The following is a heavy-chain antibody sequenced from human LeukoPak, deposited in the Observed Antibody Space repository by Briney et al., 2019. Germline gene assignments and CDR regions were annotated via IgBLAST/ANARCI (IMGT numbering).Heavy chain of an antibody. Sequence: ASVKVSCKVSGYTLSELSMHWVRQSPGKGLEWMGGFDVAETDTIYAQKFQGRVTMTEDTSTDTAYMELNSLSSEDTAVYYCARRGSVSNDWYFDLWDRGTLVTVSS. V-gene: IGHV1-24*01. CDR2: FDVAETDT. D-gene: IGHD4-11*01. CDR1: GYTLSELS. J-gene: IGHJ2*01. CDR3: ARRGSVSNDWYFDL.